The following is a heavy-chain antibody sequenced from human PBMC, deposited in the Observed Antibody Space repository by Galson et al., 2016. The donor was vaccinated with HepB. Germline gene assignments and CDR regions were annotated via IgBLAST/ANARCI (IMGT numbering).Heavy chain of an antibody. J-gene: IGHJ5*02. CDR2: ISAYNGNT. Sequence: SVKVSCKASGYTFTSYGINWVRQAPGQGLEWMGWISAYNGNTNYAQKLQGRVTMTTDTSTSTAYMELRSLRSDDTAVYYCARVEDYGGYDYVYWFDPWGQGTLVTVSS. D-gene: IGHD5-12*01. V-gene: IGHV1-18*01. CDR1: GYTFTSYG. CDR3: ARVEDYGGYDYVYWFDP.